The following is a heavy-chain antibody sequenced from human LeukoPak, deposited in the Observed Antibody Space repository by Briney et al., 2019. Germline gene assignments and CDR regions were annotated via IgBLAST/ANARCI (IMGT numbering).Heavy chain of an antibody. Sequence: AGGSRSLSCAASGFTLSSYLMHWVRQAPGKGLVWVSRIENDGSTTTYADSVKGRFTISRDNAKNTLYLQMNSLRAEDTAMYYCARGGYSAGFDIWGHRTTVTVSS. V-gene: IGHV3-74*01. CDR3: ARGGYSAGFDI. J-gene: IGHJ3*02. D-gene: IGHD3-16*02. CDR2: IENDGSTT. CDR1: GFTLSSYL.